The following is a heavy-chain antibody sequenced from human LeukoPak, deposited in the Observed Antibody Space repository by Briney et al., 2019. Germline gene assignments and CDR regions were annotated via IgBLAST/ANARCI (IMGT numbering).Heavy chain of an antibody. J-gene: IGHJ4*02. Sequence: GGSLRLSCAASGFTFSSYWMHWVRQAPGKGLVWVSRINSDGSSTSYADSVKGRFTISRDNAKNTLYLQMNSLRAEDTAVYYCAREPLEWEPSVYFDYWGQGTLVTVSS. V-gene: IGHV3-74*01. D-gene: IGHD1-26*01. CDR3: AREPLEWEPSVYFDY. CDR1: GFTFSSYW. CDR2: INSDGSST.